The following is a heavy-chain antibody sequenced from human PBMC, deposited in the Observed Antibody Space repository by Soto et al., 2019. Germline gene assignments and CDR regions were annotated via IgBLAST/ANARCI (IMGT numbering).Heavy chain of an antibody. Sequence: QVQLVQSGAEVKKPGASVKVSCKASGYTFTSYGISWVRQAPGQGLEWMGWISAYNGNTNYAQKLQGRVTMTTDTSXXTAYMELRRLRSDDTAVYYCARERTSRSSSWYCDYWGQGTLVTVSS. CDR1: GYTFTSYG. CDR3: ARERTSRSSSWYCDY. J-gene: IGHJ4*02. D-gene: IGHD6-13*01. CDR2: ISAYNGNT. V-gene: IGHV1-18*01.